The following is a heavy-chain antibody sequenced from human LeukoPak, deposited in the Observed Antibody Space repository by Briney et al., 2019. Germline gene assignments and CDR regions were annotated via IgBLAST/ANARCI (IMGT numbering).Heavy chain of an antibody. CDR2: ISGSGGST. CDR3: AKDIFTTVTNYFDY. V-gene: IGHV3-23*01. CDR1: GFTVSSNY. Sequence: QSGGSLRLSCAASGFTVSSNYMSWVRQAPGKGLEWVSAISGSGGSTYYADSVKGRFTISRDNSKNTLYLQMNSLRAEDTAVYYCAKDIFTTVTNYFDYWGQGTLVTVSS. D-gene: IGHD4-17*01. J-gene: IGHJ4*02.